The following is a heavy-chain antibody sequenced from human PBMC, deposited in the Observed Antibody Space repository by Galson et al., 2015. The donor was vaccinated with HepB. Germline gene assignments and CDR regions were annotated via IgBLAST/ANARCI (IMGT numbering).Heavy chain of an antibody. J-gene: IGHJ6*02. CDR3: ARDDYGDSPLSFHYFYGLDV. Sequence: SVKVSCKASGYRFTGYYIHWVRQAPGQGLEWMAWINPNSGGTNFAQRFLGRVTMARDTSIATAYLELSRLTTDDTAIYCCARDDYGDSPLSFHYFYGLDVWGQGTAVTVSS. D-gene: IGHD4-17*01. V-gene: IGHV1-2*02. CDR1: GYRFTGYY. CDR2: INPNSGGT.